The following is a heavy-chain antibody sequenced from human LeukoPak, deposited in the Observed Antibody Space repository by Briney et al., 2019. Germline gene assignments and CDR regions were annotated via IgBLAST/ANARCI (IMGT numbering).Heavy chain of an antibody. D-gene: IGHD3-10*01. V-gene: IGHV4-59*01. CDR1: GGSISSYY. J-gene: IGHJ5*02. CDR2: IYYSGST. CDR3: ARGRDGSGSYRRAFDP. Sequence: SETLSLTCTVSGGSISSYYWSWLRQPPGKGLEWIGYIYYSGSTNYNPSLKSRVTISVDTSKNQFSLKLSSVTAADTAVYYCARGRDGSGSYRRAFDPWGQGTLVTVS.